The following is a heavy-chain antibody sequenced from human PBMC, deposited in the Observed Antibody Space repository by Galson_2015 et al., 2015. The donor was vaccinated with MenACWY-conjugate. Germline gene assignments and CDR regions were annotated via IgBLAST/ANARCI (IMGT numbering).Heavy chain of an antibody. Sequence: LEWIAYVSYTGSIYYNPSLKSRVTISVDTSKNRFSLKLSSVTAADTAVYYCARHPMVTHFDYWGQGTLVTVSS. V-gene: IGHV4-59*08. D-gene: IGHD2-21*02. CDR2: VSYTGSI. J-gene: IGHJ4*02. CDR3: ARHPMVTHFDY.